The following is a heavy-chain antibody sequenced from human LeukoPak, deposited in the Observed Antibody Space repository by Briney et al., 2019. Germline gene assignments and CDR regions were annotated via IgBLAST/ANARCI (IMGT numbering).Heavy chain of an antibody. Sequence: ASVKVSCKASGYTFTSYDINWVRQATGQGLEWMGWMNPNSGNTGYAQKFQGRVTMTEDTSTDTAYMELSSLRSEDTAVYYCATAGGSGRFLEWLLWFDYWGQGTLVTVSS. V-gene: IGHV1-8*01. J-gene: IGHJ4*02. CDR1: GYTFTSYD. CDR2: MNPNSGNT. CDR3: ATAGGSGRFLEWLLWFDY. D-gene: IGHD3-3*01.